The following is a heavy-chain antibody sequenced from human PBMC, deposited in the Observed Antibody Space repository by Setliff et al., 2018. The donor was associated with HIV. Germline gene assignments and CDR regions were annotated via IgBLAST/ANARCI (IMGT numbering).Heavy chain of an antibody. D-gene: IGHD2-8*01. V-gene: IGHV4-61*02. Sequence: NPSETLSLTCTVSGGSISSGDYYWTWFRQPAGKGLEWIGRIYSHGNTDYNPSLKSRVTISEDTSKNQFSLKLNSVTAAAPVMYFCAKESSDGLDYWRQGPWVTVSP. CDR1: GGSISSGDYY. J-gene: IGHJ4*02. CDR3: AKESSDGLDY. CDR2: IYSHGNT.